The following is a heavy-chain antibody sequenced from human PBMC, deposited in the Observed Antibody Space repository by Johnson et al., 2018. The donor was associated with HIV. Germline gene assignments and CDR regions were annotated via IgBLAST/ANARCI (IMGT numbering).Heavy chain of an antibody. CDR3: ARRCSSSSCSHGAFDI. V-gene: IGHV3-66*04. J-gene: IGHJ3*02. CDR1: GFTVNSNY. D-gene: IGHD2-2*01. CDR2: IYSGGST. Sequence: VQLVESGGGLVQPGGSLRLSCAASGFTVNSNYMSWVRQAPGKGLEWVPVIYSGGSTYYADSVKGRFTISRDNSKNTLYLQMNSLRAEDTAVYYCARRCSSSSCSHGAFDIWGQGTVVTVSS.